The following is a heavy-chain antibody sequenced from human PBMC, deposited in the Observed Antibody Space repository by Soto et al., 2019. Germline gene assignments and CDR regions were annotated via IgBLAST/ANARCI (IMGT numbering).Heavy chain of an antibody. Sequence: QVQLVQSGAEVKKPGASEKVSCKVSGYTLTELSMHWVRQAPGKGLEWMGGFDPEDGETIYAQKFQGRVTMTEDTSTDTAYMELSSLRSEDTAVYYCATDPTFGGVTPPAFDIWGQGTMVTVSS. D-gene: IGHD3-16*01. CDR2: FDPEDGET. J-gene: IGHJ3*02. CDR1: GYTLTELS. V-gene: IGHV1-24*01. CDR3: ATDPTFGGVTPPAFDI.